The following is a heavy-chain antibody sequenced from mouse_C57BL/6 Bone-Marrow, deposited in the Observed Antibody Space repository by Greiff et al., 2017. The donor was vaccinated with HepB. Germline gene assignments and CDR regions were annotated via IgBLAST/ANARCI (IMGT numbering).Heavy chain of an antibody. V-gene: IGHV6-3*01. CDR1: GFTFSNYW. CDR2: IRLKSDNYAT. CDR3: TGRRPFDY. Sequence: EVNLVESGGGLVQPGGSMKLSCVASGFTFSNYWMNWVRQSPEKGLEWVAQIRLKSDNYATHYAESVKGRFTISRDDSKSSVYLQMNNLRAEDTGIYYCTGRRPFDYWGQGTTLTVSS. J-gene: IGHJ2*01.